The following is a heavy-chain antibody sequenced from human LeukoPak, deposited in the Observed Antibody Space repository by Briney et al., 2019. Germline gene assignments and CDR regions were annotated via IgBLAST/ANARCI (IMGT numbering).Heavy chain of an antibody. J-gene: IGHJ4*02. CDR1: GFTFDDYG. V-gene: IGHV3-20*04. Sequence: PAGGSLRLSCAASGFTFDDYGMSWVRQAPGKGLEWVPGINWNGGSTGYADSVKGRFTISRDNAKNSLYLQMNSLRAEDTALYYCAKDSEPLRLGELSSYHDYWGQGTLVTVSS. CDR3: AKDSEPLRLGELSSYHDY. D-gene: IGHD3-16*02. CDR2: INWNGGST.